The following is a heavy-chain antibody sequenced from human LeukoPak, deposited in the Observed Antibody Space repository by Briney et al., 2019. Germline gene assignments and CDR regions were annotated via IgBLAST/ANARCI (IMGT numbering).Heavy chain of an antibody. CDR3: AREGTGDTVVMGLAFDI. CDR2: ISSSSSYI. CDR1: GFTFSSYS. J-gene: IGHJ3*02. V-gene: IGHV3-21*01. Sequence: GGSLRLSCAASGFTFSSYSMNWVRQAPGKGLEWVSSISSSSSYIYYADSVKGRFTISRDNAKNSLYLQMNSLRAEDTAVYYCAREGTGDTVVMGLAFDIWGQGTMVTVSS. D-gene: IGHD4-23*01.